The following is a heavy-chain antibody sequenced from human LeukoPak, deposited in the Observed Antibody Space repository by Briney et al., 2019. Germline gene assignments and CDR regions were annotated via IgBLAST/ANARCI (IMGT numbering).Heavy chain of an antibody. J-gene: IGHJ3*02. D-gene: IGHD3-10*01. CDR1: GGSISTYY. Sequence: PSETLSLTCTVSGGSISTYYWSWIRQPPGKGLEWIGYIYYSGSTYYNPSLKSRVTISVDTSKNQFSLKLSSVTAADTAVYYCARDGHYLDAFDIWGQGTMVTVSS. CDR2: IYYSGST. CDR3: ARDGHYLDAFDI. V-gene: IGHV4-59*12.